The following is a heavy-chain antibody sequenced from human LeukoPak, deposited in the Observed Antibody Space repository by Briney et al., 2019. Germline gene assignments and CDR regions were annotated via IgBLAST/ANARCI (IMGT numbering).Heavy chain of an antibody. J-gene: IGHJ5*02. Sequence: SETLSLTCADYGGSFSGYYWSWIRQPPGKGLEWIGEINHSGSTNYNPSLKSRVTISVDTSKNQFSLKLSSVTAADTAVYYCARGQGGGGYYPHANFDPWGQGTLVTVSS. D-gene: IGHD3-22*01. CDR3: ARGQGGGGYYPHANFDP. CDR1: GGSFSGYY. CDR2: INHSGST. V-gene: IGHV4-34*01.